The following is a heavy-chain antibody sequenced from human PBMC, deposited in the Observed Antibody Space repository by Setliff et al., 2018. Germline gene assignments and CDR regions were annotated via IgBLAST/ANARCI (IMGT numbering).Heavy chain of an antibody. CDR2: IIPILGMA. CDR1: GGTFSSYA. J-gene: IGHJ6*02. Sequence: GASVKVSCKASGGTFSSYAISWVRQAPGQGLEWMGGIIPILGMANYAQKFQGRVTITADKSTSTAYMELSSLRSEDTAVYYCARRYCSGGSCLEYYYYGMDVWGQGTTVTVSS. D-gene: IGHD2-15*01. V-gene: IGHV1-69*10. CDR3: ARRYCSGGSCLEYYYYGMDV.